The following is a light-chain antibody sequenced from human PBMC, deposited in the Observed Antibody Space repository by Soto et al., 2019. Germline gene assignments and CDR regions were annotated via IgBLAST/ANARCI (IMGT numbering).Light chain of an antibody. CDR1: SSDVGGYNY. CDR3: SSFAGGGNPVL. V-gene: IGLV2-8*01. J-gene: IGLJ2*01. Sequence: QSALTQPPSASGSLGQSGTISCTGTSSDVGGYNYVSWHQQHPGKAPKVMIYEVTKRPPGVPDRFSGSKSGNTASLTVSGLQAEDEADYYCSSFAGGGNPVLLGGGTQLTVL. CDR2: EVT.